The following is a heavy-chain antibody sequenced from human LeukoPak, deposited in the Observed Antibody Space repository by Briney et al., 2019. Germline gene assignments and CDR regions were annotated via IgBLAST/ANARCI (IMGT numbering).Heavy chain of an antibody. CDR3: AVTRDGYNSHPFDY. Sequence: GGSLRLSCEASGFTFTNAWMNWVRQAPGKGLEWVSAIGGTSGRTNDADSIKGRFTISRDNSKNTLYLQMNSLRPEDTAIYYCAVTRDGYNSHPFDYWGQGTLVTVSS. CDR2: IGGTSGRT. V-gene: IGHV3-23*01. J-gene: IGHJ4*02. D-gene: IGHD5-24*01. CDR1: GFTFTNAW.